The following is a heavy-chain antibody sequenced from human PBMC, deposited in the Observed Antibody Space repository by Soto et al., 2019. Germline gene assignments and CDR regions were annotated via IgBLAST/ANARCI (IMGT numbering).Heavy chain of an antibody. CDR2: VFFTGST. Sequence: QVQLRESGPGLLRPSETPSLTCTVSGGSIRNYYFTWIRQSPGKGLEWIGHVFFTGSTKYSPSLESRVTISVDTSQNQFSLSLTSVTTADTAVYYCAREDGDFVYVHWGQGTLVTVSS. CDR3: AREDGDFVYVH. D-gene: IGHD4-17*01. V-gene: IGHV4-59*01. J-gene: IGHJ4*02. CDR1: GGSIRNYY.